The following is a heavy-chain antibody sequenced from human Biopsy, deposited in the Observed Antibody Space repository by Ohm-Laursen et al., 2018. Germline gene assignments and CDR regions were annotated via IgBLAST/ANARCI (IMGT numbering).Heavy chain of an antibody. CDR2: ISTYNGNT. Sequence: ASVKVSCNASGHTFRSYNFDWVRQASGQGLEWMGWISTYNGNTNYAQKVQGRVTMTTDTSTSTAYMELRSLRSDDTAVYYCARGIGSMVRGVIINVNNWFDPWGQGTLVTVSS. D-gene: IGHD3-10*01. V-gene: IGHV1-18*01. CDR3: ARGIGSMVRGVIINVNNWFDP. J-gene: IGHJ5*02. CDR1: GHTFRSYN.